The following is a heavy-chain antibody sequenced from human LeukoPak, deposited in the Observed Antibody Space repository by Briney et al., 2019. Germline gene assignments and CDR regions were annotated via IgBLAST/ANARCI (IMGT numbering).Heavy chain of an antibody. J-gene: IGHJ4*02. CDR3: ARMDPRAARGYFDY. CDR1: GFTFSSYW. CDR2: IKQDGSEK. V-gene: IGHV3-7*01. D-gene: IGHD6-6*01. Sequence: GGSLRLSCAASGFTFSSYWMSWVRQAPGKGLEWVANIKQDGSEKCYVDSMKGRFTISRDNARNSLYLQMNSLRAEDTAVYYCARMDPRAARGYFDYWGQGTLVTVSS.